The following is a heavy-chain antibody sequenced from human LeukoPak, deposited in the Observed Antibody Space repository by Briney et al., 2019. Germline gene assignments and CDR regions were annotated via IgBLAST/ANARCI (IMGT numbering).Heavy chain of an antibody. V-gene: IGHV3-30*03. Sequence: GRSLRLSCVASGLTLSNSGMHWVRQAPGKGLEWVAAISYDGNNKYYADSVKGRFTISRDNSKNTLYLQMNSVRDEDTAVYYCARDIGGLDGDGLDYWGQGTLVTVSS. CDR2: ISYDGNNK. CDR3: ARDIGGLDGDGLDY. D-gene: IGHD4-17*01. J-gene: IGHJ4*02. CDR1: GLTLSNSG.